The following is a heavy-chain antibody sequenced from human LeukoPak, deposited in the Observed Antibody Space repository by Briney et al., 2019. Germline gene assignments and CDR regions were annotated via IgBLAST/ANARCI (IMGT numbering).Heavy chain of an antibody. J-gene: IGHJ4*02. CDR3: ARALDGSGGRSFDY. CDR2: IYSDGSST. Sequence: PGGSLRLSCAASGFTFSSYWMHWVRQAPGKGLVWVSRIYSDGSSTNYADSVKGRFTISRDNSKNTLYLQMNSLRAEDTAVYYCARALDGSGGRSFDYWGQGTLATVSS. V-gene: IGHV3-74*01. D-gene: IGHD3-10*01. CDR1: GFTFSSYW.